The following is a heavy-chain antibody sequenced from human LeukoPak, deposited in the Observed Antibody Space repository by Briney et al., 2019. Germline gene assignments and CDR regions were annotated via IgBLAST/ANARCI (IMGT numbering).Heavy chain of an antibody. CDR1: GFTFSSYA. Sequence: GGSLRLSCAASGFTFSSYAMHWVRQAPGKGLEWVAVISYDGSNKYYADSVKGRFTISRDNSKNTLHLQMNSLRAEDTAVYYCAREGSRGTPRAFDIWGQGTMVTVSS. CDR3: AREGSRGTPRAFDI. V-gene: IGHV3-30-3*01. CDR2: ISYDGSNK. J-gene: IGHJ3*02. D-gene: IGHD1-26*01.